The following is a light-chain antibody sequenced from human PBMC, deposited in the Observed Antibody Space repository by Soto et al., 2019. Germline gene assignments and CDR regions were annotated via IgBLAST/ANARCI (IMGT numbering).Light chain of an antibody. V-gene: IGKV3-20*01. CDR2: SAS. Sequence: EFVLTQSPGTLSLSPGERATLSCRASQSVASRALAWYQQKRGQSPRLLIYSASRRATGIPDRFSGSGSGADFTLTISRLEPEDFAVYYCQQYGSSPPMYTFGQGTKVDI. CDR1: QSVASRA. J-gene: IGKJ2*01. CDR3: QQYGSSPPMYT.